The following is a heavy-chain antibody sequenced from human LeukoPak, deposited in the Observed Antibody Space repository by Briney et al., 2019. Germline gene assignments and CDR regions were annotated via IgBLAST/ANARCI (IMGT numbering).Heavy chain of an antibody. V-gene: IGHV1-2*02. D-gene: IGHD5-12*01. CDR3: ASYPRYMSSPPFDY. CDR2: INPNTGDT. Sequence: GASVKVSCRASGYTFTGQFMHWVRQAPGQGLEWMGWINPNTGDTNYAQKFQGRVTMTRDTIINTAYMDLSRLTSDDTAVYYCASYPRYMSSPPFDYWGQGTLVTVSS. CDR1: GYTFTGQF. J-gene: IGHJ4*02.